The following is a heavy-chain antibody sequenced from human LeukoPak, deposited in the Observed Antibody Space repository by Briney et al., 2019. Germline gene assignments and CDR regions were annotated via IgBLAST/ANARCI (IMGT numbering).Heavy chain of an antibody. CDR2: IRYDGSNK. V-gene: IGHV3-30*02. J-gene: IGHJ4*02. CDR1: GFTFSSYG. Sequence: GGSLRLSCAASGFTFSSYGMHWVRQAPGKGLEWVAFIRYDGSNKYYADSVKGRFTTSRDNSKNTLYLQMNSLSAEDTAVYYCAKGDCNAYYYDSSGSIDYWGQGTLVTVSS. D-gene: IGHD3-22*01. CDR3: AKGDCNAYYYDSSGSIDY.